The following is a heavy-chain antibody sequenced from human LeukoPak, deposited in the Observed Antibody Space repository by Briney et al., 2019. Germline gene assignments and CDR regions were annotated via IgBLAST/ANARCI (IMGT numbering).Heavy chain of an antibody. D-gene: IGHD3-10*01. Sequence: GASVKVSCKASGYTFTGYYMHWVRQAPGQGLEWMGWINPNSGGTNYAQKFQGRVTMTRDTSISTAYMELSRLRSDDTAVYYCARDGDRWFGELLYRNWFDPWGQGTLVTVSS. CDR1: GYTFTGYY. J-gene: IGHJ5*02. CDR2: INPNSGGT. CDR3: ARDGDRWFGELLYRNWFDP. V-gene: IGHV1-2*02.